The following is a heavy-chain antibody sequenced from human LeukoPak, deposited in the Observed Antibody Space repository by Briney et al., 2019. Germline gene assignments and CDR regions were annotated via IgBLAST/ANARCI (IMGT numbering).Heavy chain of an antibody. CDR3: ARDWGSSWYVSFGY. Sequence: SVKVSCKASGGTYSSYAISWVRQAPGQGLEWMGGIIPIFGTANYAQKFQGRVTITADKSTSTAYMELSSLRSEDTAVYYCARDWGSSWYVSFGYWGQGTLVTVSS. D-gene: IGHD6-13*01. V-gene: IGHV1-69*06. CDR2: IIPIFGTA. CDR1: GGTYSSYA. J-gene: IGHJ4*02.